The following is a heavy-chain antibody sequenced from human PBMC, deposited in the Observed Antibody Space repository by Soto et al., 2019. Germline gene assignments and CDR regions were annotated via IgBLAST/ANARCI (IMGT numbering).Heavy chain of an antibody. CDR1: GFTFSGDG. CDR3: VKDGGYCSSSSCYAPRNHYFDS. CDR2: IKFDGSVK. Sequence: VGSLRLSCAASGFTFSGDGMSWVRQAPGKGPEWVANIKFDGSVKQYVDSVRGRFTISRDNSKNSLFLQMHSLAAADTAVYYCVKDGGYCSSSSCYAPRNHYFDSWGQGTLVTVSS. V-gene: IGHV3-7*03. D-gene: IGHD2-2*01. J-gene: IGHJ4*02.